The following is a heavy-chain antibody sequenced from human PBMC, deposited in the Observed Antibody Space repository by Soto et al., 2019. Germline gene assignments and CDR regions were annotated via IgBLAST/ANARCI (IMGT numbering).Heavy chain of an antibody. D-gene: IGHD6-13*01. J-gene: IGHJ6*02. CDR1: GFTFSNAW. V-gene: IGHV3-15*07. CDR3: ARDSMQEVVTHYYYYGMDV. Sequence: GGSLRLSCAASGFTFSNAWINWVRQAPGKGLEWVGRIKSKTDGGTTDYAEPVKGRFAISRDDSNNMVYLEMNSLRAEDTAVYYCARDSMQEVVTHYYYYGMDVWGQGTTVTVSS. CDR2: IKSKTDGGTT.